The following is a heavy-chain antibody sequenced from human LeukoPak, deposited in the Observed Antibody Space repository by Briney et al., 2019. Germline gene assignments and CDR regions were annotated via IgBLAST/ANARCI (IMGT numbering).Heavy chain of an antibody. CDR2: ISDSGGST. J-gene: IGHJ4*02. CDR1: GFTFSSYA. CDR3: AKDIRGGCSGDNCYY. D-gene: IGHD2-15*01. Sequence: GESLRLSCAASGFTFSSYAMSWVRQAPGKGLEWVSDISDSGGSTSYADSVKGRFTISRDNSKNTVYLQMNSLRAEDTAVYYCAKDIRGGCSGDNCYYWGQGALVTVSS. V-gene: IGHV3-23*01.